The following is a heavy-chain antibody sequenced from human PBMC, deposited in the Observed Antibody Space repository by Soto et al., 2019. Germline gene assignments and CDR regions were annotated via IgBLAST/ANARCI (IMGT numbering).Heavy chain of an antibody. CDR2: IWYDGSNK. J-gene: IGHJ6*02. CDR1: GFTFSSYG. V-gene: IGHV3-33*01. CDR3: AGRRGYSYGSLYYYCGMDV. Sequence: QVQLVESGGGVVQPGRSLRLSCAASGFTFSSYGMHWVRQAPGKGLEWVAVIWYDGSNKYYADSVKGRFTISRDNSKNTLYLQMNSLRAEDTAVYYCAGRRGYSYGSLYYYCGMDVWGQGTTVTVSS. D-gene: IGHD5-18*01.